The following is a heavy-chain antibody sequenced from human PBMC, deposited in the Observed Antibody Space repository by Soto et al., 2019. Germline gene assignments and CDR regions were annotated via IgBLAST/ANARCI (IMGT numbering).Heavy chain of an antibody. D-gene: IGHD3-10*01. CDR1: GFTFSSYG. V-gene: IGHV3-33*01. Sequence: QVQLVESGGGVVEPGRSLRLSCAASGFTFSSYGMHWVRQAPGNGLEWVAVIWYDEINKYYEDSVNCRFTISRDNSKNTLYLQLNSLRAEDTALYYCARDKAGSYYGLGYWGQGTLVTVSS. CDR3: ARDKAGSYYGLGY. J-gene: IGHJ4*02. CDR2: IWYDEINK.